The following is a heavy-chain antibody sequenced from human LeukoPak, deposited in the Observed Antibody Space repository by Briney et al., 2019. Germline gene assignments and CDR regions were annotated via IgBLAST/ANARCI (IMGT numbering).Heavy chain of an antibody. V-gene: IGHV4-38-2*02. J-gene: IGHJ4*02. CDR2: IYHSGST. CDR1: GYSISSGYY. CDR3: ARESWFGELLPSRHFDY. Sequence: SETLSLTCTVSGYSISSGYYWGWIRQPPGKGLEWIGSIYHSGSTYYNPSLKSRVTISVDTSKNQFSLKLSSVTAADTAVYYCARESWFGELLPSRHFDYWGQGTLVTVSS. D-gene: IGHD3-10*01.